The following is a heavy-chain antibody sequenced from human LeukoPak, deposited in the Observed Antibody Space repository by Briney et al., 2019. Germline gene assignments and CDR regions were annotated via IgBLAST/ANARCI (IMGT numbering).Heavy chain of an antibody. CDR1: GGSISSSSYY. V-gene: IGHV4-39*01. D-gene: IGHD3-10*01. Sequence: SETLSLTCTVSGGSISSSSYYWGWIRQPPGKGLEWIGEINHSGSTNYNPSLKSRVTISVDTSKNQFSLKLSSVTAADTAVYYCARHGTPLRYGSGNYYKGAPFDYWGQGTLVTVSS. CDR3: ARHGTPLRYGSGNYYKGAPFDY. CDR2: INHSGST. J-gene: IGHJ4*02.